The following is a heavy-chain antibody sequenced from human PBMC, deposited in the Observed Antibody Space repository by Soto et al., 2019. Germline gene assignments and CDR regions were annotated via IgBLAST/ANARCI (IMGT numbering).Heavy chain of an antibody. CDR2: IYYAGST. CDR1: GGSISSTDHY. D-gene: IGHD4-17*01. V-gene: IGHV4-39*07. CDR3: ARDPYGGFSGGVYFYYGLDV. J-gene: IGHJ6*02. Sequence: SETRSRTWPVSGGSISSTDHYWGWIRQPRGKGLEWLGSIYYAGSTFHNPSLRSRVTVSMDRSKNQVSLKLTSVTAADTAIYYCARDPYGGFSGGVYFYYGLDVWGQGTTVTVSS.